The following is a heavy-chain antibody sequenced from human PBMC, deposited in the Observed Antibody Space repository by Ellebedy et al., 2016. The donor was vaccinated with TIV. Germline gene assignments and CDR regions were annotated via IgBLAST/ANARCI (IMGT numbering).Heavy chain of an antibody. J-gene: IGHJ4*02. CDR1: GDSISNYY. Sequence: MPSETLSLTCTVSGDSISNYYWSWIRQPPGKGLEWVGYIYYSGSTNNNPSLKSRVTISINTSKNQFSLQLRSVTAADTAVYYCARHLARGMASPYYFDDWGQGTLVTVSS. CDR3: ARHLARGMASPYYFDD. CDR2: IYYSGST. D-gene: IGHD2-8*01. V-gene: IGHV4-59*08.